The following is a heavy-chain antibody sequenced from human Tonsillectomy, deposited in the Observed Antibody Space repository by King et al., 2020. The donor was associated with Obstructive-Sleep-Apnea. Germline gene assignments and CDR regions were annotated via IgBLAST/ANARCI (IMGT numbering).Heavy chain of an antibody. CDR1: GFSLSNARMG. Sequence: VTLKESGPVLVKPTETLTLTCTVSGFSLSNARMGVRWIRHPPGKALGRLAHIFSNDAKSYSTSLTSRLTISKETSKSQVVLTMTNMDPVDTATYYCARTLAPRAVAGMEDGLDVWGQGTTVTVSS. J-gene: IGHJ6*02. CDR3: ARTLAPRAVAGMEDGLDV. D-gene: IGHD6-19*01. CDR2: IFSNDAK. V-gene: IGHV2-26*01.